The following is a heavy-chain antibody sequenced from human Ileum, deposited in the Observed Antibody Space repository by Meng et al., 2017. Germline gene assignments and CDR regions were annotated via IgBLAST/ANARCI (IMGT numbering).Heavy chain of an antibody. CDR1: GGSISSSFY. J-gene: IGHJ4*02. CDR2: IYLAGSP. V-gene: IGHV4-4*02. Sequence: QVQLQESGPGLVAPSGTLSLTCTVSGGSISSSFYWSWVRQSPGKGLEWIGQIYLAGSPNYNPSLESRVTISVDKSKNQFSLRLTSVTAADTAIFYCVRHGGKYFDSWGQGTLVTVSS. CDR3: VRHGGKYFDS. D-gene: IGHD2-15*01.